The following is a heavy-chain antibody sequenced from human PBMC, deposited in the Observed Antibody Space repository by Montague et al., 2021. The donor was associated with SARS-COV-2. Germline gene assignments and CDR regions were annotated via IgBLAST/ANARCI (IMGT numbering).Heavy chain of an antibody. CDR3: ARRSSGGARYDF. J-gene: IGHJ4*02. Sequence: SETLSLTCTVSGGSVISPMYYWGWIRQSPGKQLEWIGSTYHSGTTYYNPPLKSRVTISIDTSKNQFHLALTSATAADTAVYYCARRSSGGARYDFWGQGTLVAVS. CDR2: TYHSGTT. D-gene: IGHD2-15*01. V-gene: IGHV4-39*01. CDR1: GGSVISPMYY.